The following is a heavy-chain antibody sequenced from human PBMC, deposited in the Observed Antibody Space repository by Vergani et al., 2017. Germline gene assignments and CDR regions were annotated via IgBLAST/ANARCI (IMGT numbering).Heavy chain of an antibody. Sequence: QVQLVESGGGVVQPGGSLRLSCAASGFTFSSYGMHWVRQAPGKGLEWVAFIRYDGSNKYFADSVMGLFTISRDNSKNTLYLQMNNLRAADTAVYYCARSGYCAHGVCYMTYYYYMDVWGKGTAVTVSS. D-gene: IGHD2-8*01. V-gene: IGHV3-30*02. CDR2: IRYDGSNK. CDR3: ARSGYCAHGVCYMTYYYYMDV. J-gene: IGHJ6*03. CDR1: GFTFSSYG.